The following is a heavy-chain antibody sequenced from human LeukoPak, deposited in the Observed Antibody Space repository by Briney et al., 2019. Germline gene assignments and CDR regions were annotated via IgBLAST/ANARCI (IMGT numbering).Heavy chain of an antibody. V-gene: IGHV3-23*01. CDR1: VFTFDNDA. CDR2: ISSNADHT. D-gene: IGHD2-2*01. CDR3: TGLCISCSIYSFDY. Sequence: GGSLRLSCAASVFTFDNDAMAWVRQAPGKGLEWVSAISSNADHTFYADSVKGRFTISRDNSKNTLYLQMNSLRTGDTAVYYCTGLCISCSIYSFDYWGQGTLVTVSS. J-gene: IGHJ4*02.